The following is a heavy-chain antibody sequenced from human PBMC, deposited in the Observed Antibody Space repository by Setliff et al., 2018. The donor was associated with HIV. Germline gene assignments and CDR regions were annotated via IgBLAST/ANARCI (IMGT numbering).Heavy chain of an antibody. Sequence: ASETLSLTCTVSGGSISSHYWSWIRQPPGKGLEWIGHIYYSGSTDYNPSLKSRVTISLDTSKNQFSLKLTSVTAADTAVYYCAREGRYSSACFSKSPSFNYFDVWGQGALVTVSS. J-gene: IGHJ4*02. D-gene: IGHD6-19*01. CDR3: AREGRYSSACFSKSPSFNYFDV. CDR1: GGSISSHY. CDR2: IYYSGST. V-gene: IGHV4-59*11.